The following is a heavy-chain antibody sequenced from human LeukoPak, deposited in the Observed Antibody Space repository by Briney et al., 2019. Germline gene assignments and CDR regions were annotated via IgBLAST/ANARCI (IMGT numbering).Heavy chain of an antibody. J-gene: IGHJ4*02. CDR2: INPNSGGT. V-gene: IGHV1-2*02. D-gene: IGHD3-10*01. CDR1: GYTFTGYY. CDR3: ARETTKGPITMVRGVITYYSDY. Sequence: GASVKVSCKASGYTFTGYYMHWVRQAPGQGLEWMGWINPNSGGTNYAQKFQGRVTMTRDTSISTAYMELSRLRSDDTAVYYCARETTKGPITMVRGVITYYSDYWGQGTLVTVSS.